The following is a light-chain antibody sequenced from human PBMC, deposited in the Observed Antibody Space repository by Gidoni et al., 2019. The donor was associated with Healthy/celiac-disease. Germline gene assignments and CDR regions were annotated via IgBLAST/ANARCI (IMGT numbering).Light chain of an antibody. CDR1: QGISSY. J-gene: IGKJ3*01. CDR2: AAS. V-gene: IGKV1-8*01. Sequence: AIRLTPSPSSFSASTGDRVTITCRASQGISSYLAWYQQKPGKAPKLLTYAASTLQSGVPSRFSGSGSGTEVTLTISCLQSEDFATYYCQQYYSYPRTFGPGTKVDIK. CDR3: QQYYSYPRT.